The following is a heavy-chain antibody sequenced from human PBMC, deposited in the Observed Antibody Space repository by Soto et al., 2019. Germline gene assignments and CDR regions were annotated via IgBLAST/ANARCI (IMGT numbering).Heavy chain of an antibody. CDR1: AGSISSISYF. CDR2: IYYSGTT. J-gene: IGHJ4*02. V-gene: IGHV4-39*01. D-gene: IGHD1-1*01. CDR3: VSGPGTTADY. Sequence: SETLSLTCTVSAGSISSISYFWAWIRQPPGKGLEWIGSIYYSGTTYYNPSLKSRVTISVDTSKNQFSLKVRSVTAADTAVYYCVSGPGTTADYWGQGTLVTVSS.